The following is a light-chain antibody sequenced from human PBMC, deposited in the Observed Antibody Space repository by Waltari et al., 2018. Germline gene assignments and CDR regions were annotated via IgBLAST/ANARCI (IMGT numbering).Light chain of an antibody. J-gene: IGKJ4*01. CDR2: GAS. CDR1: QNIRST. CDR3: HQYNDWPLT. Sequence: EIVMTQSPVSLSVSPGERATLSCRASQNIRSTLAWYQQNPGQAPRLLIYGASTRATGIPARFSGSGSGTEFTLTISSLQSEDFAVYYCHQYNDWPLTFGGGTKVETK. V-gene: IGKV3-15*01.